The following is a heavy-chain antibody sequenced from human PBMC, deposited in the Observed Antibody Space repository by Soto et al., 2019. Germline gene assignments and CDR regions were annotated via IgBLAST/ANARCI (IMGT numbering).Heavy chain of an antibody. CDR3: AKFREYYQGSGSRTYSFYGMDV. CDR1: GFTFRSYGMTFSSYA. J-gene: IGHJ6*04. Sequence: GGSLRLSCAASGFTFRSYGMTFSSYAMSWVRQAPGKGLEWVSTISGSGDSTYYADSVKGRFTISRDNSKNTLFLQMNSLRAGDTALYYCAKFREYYQGSGSRTYSFYGMDVWGKAPTVTLSS. CDR2: ISGSGDST. V-gene: IGHV3-23*01. D-gene: IGHD3-10*01.